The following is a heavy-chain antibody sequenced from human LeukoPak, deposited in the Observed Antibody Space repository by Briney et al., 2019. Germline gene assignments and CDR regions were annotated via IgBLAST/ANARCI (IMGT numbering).Heavy chain of an antibody. V-gene: IGHV4-34*01. D-gene: IGHD3-10*01. CDR3: ARSRNYYGSGQGYMDV. J-gene: IGHJ6*03. CDR2: INHSGST. CDR1: GGSFSGYY. Sequence: SETLSLTCAVYGGSFSGYYWSWIRQPPGKGLEWIGEINHSGSTNYNPSLKSRVTISVDTSKNQFSLKLSSVTAADTAVYYCARSRNYYGSGQGYMDVWGKGTTVTISS.